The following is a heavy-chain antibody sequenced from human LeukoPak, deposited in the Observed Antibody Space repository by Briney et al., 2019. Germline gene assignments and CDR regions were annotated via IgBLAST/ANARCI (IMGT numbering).Heavy chain of an antibody. Sequence: SVKVSCKASGFTFTSSAVQWVRQARGQRLEWIGWIVIGSGNTNYAQKFQERVTITRDMSTSTACMELSSLRSEDTAVYYCAAGGYCSSTSCYGFDYWGQGTLVTVSS. D-gene: IGHD2-2*03. CDR3: AAGGYCSSTSCYGFDY. CDR1: GFTFTSSA. J-gene: IGHJ4*02. V-gene: IGHV1-58*01. CDR2: IVIGSGNT.